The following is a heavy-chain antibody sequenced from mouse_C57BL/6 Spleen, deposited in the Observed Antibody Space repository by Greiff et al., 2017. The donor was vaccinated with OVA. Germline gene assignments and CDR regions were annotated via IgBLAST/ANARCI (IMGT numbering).Heavy chain of an antibody. V-gene: IGHV1-80*01. CDR1: GYAFSSYW. Sequence: QVQLKQSGAELVKPGASVKISCKASGYAFSSYWMNWVKQRPGKGLEWIGQIYPGDGDTNYNGKFKGKATLTADKSSSTAYMQLSSLTSEDSAVYFCARGTVTGYFDVWGTGTTVTVSS. CDR3: ARGTVTGYFDV. J-gene: IGHJ1*03. D-gene: IGHD1-1*01. CDR2: IYPGDGDT.